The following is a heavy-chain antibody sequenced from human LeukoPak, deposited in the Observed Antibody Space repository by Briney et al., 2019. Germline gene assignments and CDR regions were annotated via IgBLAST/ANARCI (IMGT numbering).Heavy chain of an antibody. CDR2: IWYDGSNK. Sequence: GGSLRLSCAASGFTFSSYGMHWVRQAPGKGLEWVAVIWYDGSNKYYADSVKGRFTISRDSSKNTLYLQMNSLRAEDTAVYYCAKADKWLVPASWGQGTLVTVSS. J-gene: IGHJ5*02. CDR3: AKADKWLVPAS. V-gene: IGHV3-33*06. CDR1: GFTFSSYG. D-gene: IGHD6-19*01.